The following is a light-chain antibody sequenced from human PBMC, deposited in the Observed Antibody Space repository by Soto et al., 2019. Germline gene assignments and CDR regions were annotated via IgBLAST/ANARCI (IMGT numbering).Light chain of an antibody. V-gene: IGKV3-20*01. J-gene: IGKJ1*01. CDR1: QSVSSH. CDR2: GAS. Sequence: ELLLTPSPVTLALSPGERATLSCRASQSVSSHLAWYQQKTGQAPRLLIYGASSRATGIPDRFSGSGSGTDFTLTISRLEPEDFAVYYCQQYRSSPSFGQGTKV. CDR3: QQYRSSPS.